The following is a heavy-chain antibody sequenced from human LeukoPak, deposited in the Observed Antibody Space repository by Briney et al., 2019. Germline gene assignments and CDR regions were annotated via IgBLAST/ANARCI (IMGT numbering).Heavy chain of an antibody. CDR3: ALGSYFDY. CDR1: GFTFRSNW. D-gene: IGHD3-10*01. J-gene: IGHJ4*02. CDR2: IKQDGSEK. Sequence: GGSLRLSCVASGFTFRSNWMTWVRQAPGKGLEWVANIKQDGSEKHYVDSVKGRFTISRDNSKNSLYLQMNSLRAEDTAVYYRALGSYFDYWGQGTLVTVSS. V-gene: IGHV3-7*01.